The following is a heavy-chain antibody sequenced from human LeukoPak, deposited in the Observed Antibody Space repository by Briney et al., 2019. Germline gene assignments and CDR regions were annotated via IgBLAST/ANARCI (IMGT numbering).Heavy chain of an antibody. CDR1: GFNFDDYA. CDR3: ARDKAYGAGGMDV. J-gene: IGHJ6*04. CDR2: ISSSSSYI. Sequence: PGRSLRLSCAASGFNFDDYAMHWVRQAPGKGLEWVSSISSSSSYIYYADSVKGRFTISRDNAKNSLYLQMNSLRAEDTAVYYCARDKAYGAGGMDVWGKGTTVTVSS. D-gene: IGHD4-17*01. V-gene: IGHV3-21*01.